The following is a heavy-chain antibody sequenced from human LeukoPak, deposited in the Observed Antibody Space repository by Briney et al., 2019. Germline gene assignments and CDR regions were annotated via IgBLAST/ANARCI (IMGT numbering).Heavy chain of an antibody. CDR3: ARDRADCSGGTCSYYAMDV. D-gene: IGHD2-15*01. CDR1: GFTFSSYG. Sequence: PGGSLRLSCAASGFTFSSYGMHWVRQAPGKGLEWVAVISYDGSNKYYADSVKGRFTISRDNSKNTLYLQMNSLRAEDTAVYYCARDRADCSGGTCSYYAMDVWGQGTTVTVSS. CDR2: ISYDGSNK. J-gene: IGHJ6*02. V-gene: IGHV3-30*03.